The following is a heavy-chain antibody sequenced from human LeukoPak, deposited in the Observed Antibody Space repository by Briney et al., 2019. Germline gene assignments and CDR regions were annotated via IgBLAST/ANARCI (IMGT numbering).Heavy chain of an antibody. Sequence: PSETLSLTCTVSGDSISSNDYLWGSIRQSPEKGLEWIGSAYYSGTTYYTPALKSRVTISVDTSKNQFSLKLTSVTAADTAVYYCARDPSGSSWQSFYFDFWGQGTLVTVSS. D-gene: IGHD6-13*01. CDR1: GDSISSNDYL. J-gene: IGHJ4*02. CDR3: ARDPSGSSWQSFYFDF. V-gene: IGHV4-39*07. CDR2: AYYSGTT.